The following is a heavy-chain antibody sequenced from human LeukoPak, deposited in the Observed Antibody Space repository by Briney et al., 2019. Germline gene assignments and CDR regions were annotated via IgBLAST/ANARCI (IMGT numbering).Heavy chain of an antibody. J-gene: IGHJ4*02. CDR1: GFTFSSIY. V-gene: IGHV3-7*01. CDR2: IKEDGSEE. CDR3: ASQSGYYFDY. Sequence: GGSLRLSCAASGFTFSSIYMSWVRQAPGKGLEWVANIKEDGSEESYVDSVKGRFTISRDNAKNSLYLQMNSLRAEDTAVYYCASQSGYYFDYWGQETLVTVSP.